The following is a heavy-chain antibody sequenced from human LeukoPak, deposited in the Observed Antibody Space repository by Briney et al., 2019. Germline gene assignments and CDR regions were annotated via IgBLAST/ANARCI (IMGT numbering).Heavy chain of an antibody. D-gene: IGHD6-19*01. CDR1: GHSFTNYW. Sequence: GESLKISCKGSGHSFTNYWIGWVRQMPGKGLEWMGIIYPGDSDAKYSPSFQGQVTISADKSINTAYLQWSSLKASDTAMYYCARHIGVAGTGSLGRGDYWGQGTPVTVSS. J-gene: IGHJ4*02. CDR2: IYPGDSDA. V-gene: IGHV5-51*01. CDR3: ARHIGVAGTGSLGRGDY.